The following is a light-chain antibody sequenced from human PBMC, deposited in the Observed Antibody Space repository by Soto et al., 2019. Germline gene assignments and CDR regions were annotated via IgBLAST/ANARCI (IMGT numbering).Light chain of an antibody. CDR3: QQYGSSSSWT. CDR2: GAS. J-gene: IGKJ1*01. V-gene: IGKV3-20*01. CDR1: QCVISNY. Sequence: SVLTQSPATLSLSPGERATLSCRASQCVISNYLALYQQKYCQAPRLLIYGASSRATCITDRCSGSGSGTDFTLTINRLEHEDFAVFYCQQYGSSSSWTFGQGTKV.